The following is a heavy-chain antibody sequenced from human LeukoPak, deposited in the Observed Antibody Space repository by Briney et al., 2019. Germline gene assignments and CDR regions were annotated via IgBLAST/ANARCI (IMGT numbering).Heavy chain of an antibody. Sequence: GGSLRLSCAASGFTFSSYWMSWVRQAPGKGLGWVANIKQDGSEKYYVDSVKGRFTISRDNAKNSLYLQMNSLRAEDTAVYYCARDRFRGVVVPAAIGNWGQGTLVTVSS. CDR3: ARDRFRGVVVPAAIGN. D-gene: IGHD2-2*01. CDR2: IKQDGSEK. J-gene: IGHJ4*02. CDR1: GFTFSSYW. V-gene: IGHV3-7*01.